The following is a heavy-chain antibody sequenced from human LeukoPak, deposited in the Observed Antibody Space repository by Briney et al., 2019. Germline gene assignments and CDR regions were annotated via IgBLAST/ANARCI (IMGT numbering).Heavy chain of an antibody. V-gene: IGHV1-18*01. D-gene: IGHD3-16*02. Sequence: ASVKVSCKASGYTFTSYGISWVRQAPGQGLEWMGWISPYNGNTNYPQKLQGRVTMTTDTSTSTAYMELRSLRSDDTAVFYCARGLGTYPEIPLDYWGQGTPVTVSS. CDR2: ISPYNGNT. J-gene: IGHJ4*02. CDR3: ARGLGTYPEIPLDY. CDR1: GYTFTSYG.